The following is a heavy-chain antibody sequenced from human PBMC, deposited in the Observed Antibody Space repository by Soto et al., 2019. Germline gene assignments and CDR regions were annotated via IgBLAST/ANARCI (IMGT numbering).Heavy chain of an antibody. CDR3: ARVSGSYYYGMDV. J-gene: IGHJ6*02. Sequence: QVQLQESGPGLVKPSGTLSLTCAVSGGSISSSYWWSWVRQPPGKGLEWIGEIYHSGSTNYNTSLKSRVTRSVDKSTNQFSLKVTSVTAADTAVYYCARVSGSYYYGMDVWGQGTTVTVSS. CDR1: GGSISSSYW. CDR2: IYHSGST. V-gene: IGHV4-4*02.